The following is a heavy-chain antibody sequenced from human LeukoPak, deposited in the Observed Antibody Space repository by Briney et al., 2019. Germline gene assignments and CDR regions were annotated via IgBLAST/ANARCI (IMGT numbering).Heavy chain of an antibody. V-gene: IGHV3-9*01. CDR2: ISWNNDYI. Sequence: GRSLRLSCAASGFTLYDYAMHCVRQAPGKGLEWVSGISWNNDYIAYADSVKGRFTISRDNAKNSLYLQMDSLRAEDTALYYCAKGTDGGLARPVEYWGQGTLVSVSS. CDR1: GFTLYDYA. CDR3: AKGTDGGLARPVEY. J-gene: IGHJ4*02. D-gene: IGHD5-24*01.